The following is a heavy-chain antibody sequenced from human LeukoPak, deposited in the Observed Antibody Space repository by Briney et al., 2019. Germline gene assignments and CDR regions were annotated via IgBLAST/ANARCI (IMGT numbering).Heavy chain of an antibody. CDR3: ARDSVTRAFDI. D-gene: IGHD1-14*01. CDR1: GFTFSNFY. J-gene: IGHJ3*02. CDR2: ISSSSSTI. Sequence: GGSLRLSCAASGFTFSNFYMSWLRQAPGKGLEWVSCISSSSSTIYYADSVKGRFTISRDNAKNSLYLQMNSLRAEDTAVYYCARDSVTRAFDIWGQGTMVTVSS. V-gene: IGHV3-11*01.